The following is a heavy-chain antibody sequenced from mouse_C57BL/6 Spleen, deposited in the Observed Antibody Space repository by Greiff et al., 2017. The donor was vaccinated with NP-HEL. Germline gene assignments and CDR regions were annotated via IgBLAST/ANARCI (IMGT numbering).Heavy chain of an antibody. CDR2: IDPSDSYT. J-gene: IGHJ4*01. CDR3: ARHGTTGGYYAMDY. D-gene: IGHD1-1*01. V-gene: IGHV1-69*01. CDR1: GYTFTSYW. Sequence: QVQLQQSGAELVMPGASVKLSCKASGYTFTSYWMHWVKQRPGQGLEWIGEIDPSDSYTNYNQKFKGKSTLTVDKSSSTAYMQLSSLTSEDSAVYYCARHGTTGGYYAMDYWGQGTSVTVSS.